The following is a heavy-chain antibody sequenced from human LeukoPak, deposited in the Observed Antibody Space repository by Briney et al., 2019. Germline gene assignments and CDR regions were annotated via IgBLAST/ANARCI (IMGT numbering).Heavy chain of an antibody. CDR2: INPSDDST. V-gene: IGHV1-46*01. J-gene: IGHJ5*02. D-gene: IGHD2-15*01. Sequence: ASVKVSCKASGYTFTSYYMHWVRQAPGQGPEWMGIINPSDDSTTYAQRFQGRVTLTRDTSTSTVYMELNILRSEDTAIYYCARGLMLITECSGGRCYWFDPWGQGTLVTVSS. CDR1: GYTFTSYY. CDR3: ARGLMLITECSGGRCYWFDP.